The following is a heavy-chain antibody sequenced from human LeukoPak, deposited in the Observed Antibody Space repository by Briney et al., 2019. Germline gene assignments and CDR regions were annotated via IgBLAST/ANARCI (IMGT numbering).Heavy chain of an antibody. J-gene: IGHJ5*02. CDR1: GFPFSSYG. D-gene: IGHD5-12*01. Sequence: PGGSLRLSCAASGFPFSSYGMHWVRQAPGKGLGWVAFIWHDGSKKYYADSVKGRFTISRDNSKNTLYLQMSSLRAEDTAVYYCAREVVVAATPNWFDPWGQETLVTVSS. CDR3: AREVVVAATPNWFDP. CDR2: IWHDGSKK. V-gene: IGHV3-33*01.